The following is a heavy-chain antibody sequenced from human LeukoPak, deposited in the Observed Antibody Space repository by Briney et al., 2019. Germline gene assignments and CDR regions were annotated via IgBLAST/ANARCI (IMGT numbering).Heavy chain of an antibody. J-gene: IGHJ6*02. CDR1: GFTFNNYD. CDR2: IDTVGNT. D-gene: IGHD1-26*01. V-gene: IGHV3-13*04. Sequence: PGGSLRLSCAASGFTFNNYDMHWVRQASGKGLEWVSAIDTVGNTYYTVSVKGRFTISREDATNSLYLQMNSLRDGDTAVYYCTRIRAWEHQYGMDVWGQGTTVTVSS. CDR3: TRIRAWEHQYGMDV.